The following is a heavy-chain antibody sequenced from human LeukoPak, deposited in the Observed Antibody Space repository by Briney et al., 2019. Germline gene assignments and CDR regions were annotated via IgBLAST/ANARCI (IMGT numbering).Heavy chain of an antibody. J-gene: IGHJ5*02. V-gene: IGHV4-59*01. D-gene: IGHD3-3*01. CDR3: ARDFQGITTFGVAPPGGFDP. CDR1: GASISSNS. CDR2: IYYGGNT. Sequence: SETLSLTCTVSGASISSNSWSWIRQPPGKGLEWIGYIYYGGNTNYNPSLQTRVTISVDTSKNQFSLQLKSVTAADTALYYCARDFQGITTFGVAPPGGFDPWGQGTLVIVSS.